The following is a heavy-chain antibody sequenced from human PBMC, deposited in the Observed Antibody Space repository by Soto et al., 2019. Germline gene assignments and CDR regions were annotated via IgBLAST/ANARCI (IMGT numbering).Heavy chain of an antibody. CDR3: ARDRGKKYFDY. V-gene: IGHV3-23*01. CDR2: ISCSGGST. J-gene: IGHJ4*02. CDR1: GFTFSSYA. Sequence: GSLRLSCAASGFTFSSYAMSWVRQAPGKGLEWVSAISCSGGSTYYADSVKGRFTISRDDSKNTLYLQMNSLKAEDTAVYYCARDRGKKYFDYWGQGTQVTVSS. D-gene: IGHD3-10*01.